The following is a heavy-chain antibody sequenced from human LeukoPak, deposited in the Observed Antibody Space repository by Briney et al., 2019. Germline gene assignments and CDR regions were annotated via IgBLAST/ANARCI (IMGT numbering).Heavy chain of an antibody. CDR3: AKDPTTGTTPNWFDP. D-gene: IGHD1-1*01. CDR1: GFTFSNYA. Sequence: PGGSLRLSCAASGFTFSNYAMSWVRQAPGKGLEWVSAIRGSGGSTYYADSVRGHFTISRDNSKNTLYLQMNSLRAEDTAVYYCAKDPTTGTTPNWFDPWGQGTLVTVSS. CDR2: IRGSGGST. J-gene: IGHJ5*02. V-gene: IGHV3-23*01.